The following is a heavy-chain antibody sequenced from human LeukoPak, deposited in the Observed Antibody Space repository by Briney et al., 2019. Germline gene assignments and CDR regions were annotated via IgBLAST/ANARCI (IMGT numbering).Heavy chain of an antibody. Sequence: GGSLRLSCAASGFTFSSYAMSWVRQAPGKGLEWVSAISGSGGSPYYADYGKGRFTISRDNSKNTLYLEMNSLRAEDTAVYYCAKATNDYGDSLFDYWGQGTLVTVSS. CDR2: ISGSGGSP. CDR1: GFTFSSYA. CDR3: AKATNDYGDSLFDY. V-gene: IGHV3-23*01. J-gene: IGHJ4*02. D-gene: IGHD4-17*01.